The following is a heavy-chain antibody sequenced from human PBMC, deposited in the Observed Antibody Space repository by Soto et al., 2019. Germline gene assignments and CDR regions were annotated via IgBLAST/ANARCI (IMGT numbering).Heavy chain of an antibody. CDR3: ARGRIAAAWEYYFDY. Sequence: GSLRLSCAASGFTFSSHWMSWVRQAPGKGLEWVANINQDGSEKYYVDSVKGRFTISRDNAKNSLYLQMNSLRAEDTAVYYCARGRIAAAWEYYFDYWGQGTLVTVSS. D-gene: IGHD6-13*01. CDR2: INQDGSEK. CDR1: GFTFSSHW. V-gene: IGHV3-7*01. J-gene: IGHJ4*02.